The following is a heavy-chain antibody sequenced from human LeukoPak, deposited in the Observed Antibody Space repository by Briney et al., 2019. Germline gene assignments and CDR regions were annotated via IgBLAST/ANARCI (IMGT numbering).Heavy chain of an antibody. D-gene: IGHD2-15*01. CDR2: IYYSGST. J-gene: IGHJ5*02. CDR1: GGSISSSSYY. V-gene: IGHV4-39*01. CDR3: ARHTPYWFDP. Sequence: KPSETLSLTCTVSGGSISSSSYYWGWIRQPPGNGLEWIGSIYYSGSTYYNPSLKSRVTISVDTSKNQFSLKLSSVTAADTAVYYCARHTPYWFDPWGQGTLVTVSS.